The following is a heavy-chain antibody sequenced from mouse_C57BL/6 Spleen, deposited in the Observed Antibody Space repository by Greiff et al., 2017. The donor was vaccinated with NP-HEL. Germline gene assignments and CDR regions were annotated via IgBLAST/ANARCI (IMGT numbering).Heavy chain of an antibody. Sequence: QVHVKQSGAELVRPGTSVKVSCKASGYAFTNYLIEWVKQRPGQGLEWIGVINPGSGGTNYNEKFKGKATLTADKSSSTAYMQLSSLTSEDSAVYFCAREGLLPFAYWGQGTLVTVSA. CDR3: AREGLLPFAY. CDR2: INPGSGGT. V-gene: IGHV1-54*01. D-gene: IGHD1-1*01. CDR1: GYAFTNYL. J-gene: IGHJ3*01.